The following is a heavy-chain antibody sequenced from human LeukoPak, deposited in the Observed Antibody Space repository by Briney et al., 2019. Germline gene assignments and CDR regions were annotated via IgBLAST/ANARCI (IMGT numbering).Heavy chain of an antibody. CDR3: AHSSGYAYGLDY. Sequence: PRRSLRLSCAASGFTFSDYAMNWVRQAPGKGLEWVSSISPGSSYIYYADSLKGRFTISRDNAKNSLYLQMNSLRAEDTAVYYCAHSSGYAYGLDYWGQGTLVTVSS. J-gene: IGHJ4*02. D-gene: IGHD5-18*01. V-gene: IGHV3-21*01. CDR1: GFTFSDYA. CDR2: ISPGSSYI.